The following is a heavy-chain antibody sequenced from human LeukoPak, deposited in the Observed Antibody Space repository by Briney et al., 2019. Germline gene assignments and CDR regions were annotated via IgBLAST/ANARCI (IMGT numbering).Heavy chain of an antibody. CDR2: ISFDGAKK. D-gene: IGHD2-21*02. CDR1: GFSFSNFA. CDR3: AKEAHYCGSACYLSALDS. V-gene: IGHV3-33*06. Sequence: PGGSLRLSCAASGFSFSNFAMHWVRPTPGKGLEWVTVISFDGAKKSYVDSVKGRFTIPRDNPKKMLFLQMDSLRDEDTAVYYCAKEAHYCGSACYLSALDSWGKGNLVTVSS. J-gene: IGHJ4*02.